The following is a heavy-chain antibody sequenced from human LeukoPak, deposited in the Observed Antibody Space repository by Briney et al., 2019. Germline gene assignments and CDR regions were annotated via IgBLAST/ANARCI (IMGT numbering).Heavy chain of an antibody. CDR1: GFTFSSYG. V-gene: IGHV3-23*01. D-gene: IGHD6-19*01. Sequence: PGGSLRHSCAASGFTFSSYGMHWVRQAPGKGLEWVSAISGSGDNTYYADSVKGQFTISRDNSKSTLYLQVNSLRAEDTAVYYCAKGGGWLYYFDYWGQGTLVTVSS. CDR2: ISGSGDNT. CDR3: AKGGGWLYYFDY. J-gene: IGHJ4*02.